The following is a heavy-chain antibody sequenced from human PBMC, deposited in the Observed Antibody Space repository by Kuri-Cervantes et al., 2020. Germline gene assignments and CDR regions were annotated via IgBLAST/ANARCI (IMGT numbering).Heavy chain of an antibody. CDR1: GITFSSYS. V-gene: IGHV3-21*01. Sequence: GESLKISCAASGITFSSYSMNWVRQAPGKGLEWVSSISSSSSYIYYADSVKGRFTISRDNAKNSLYLQMNSLRAEDTAVYYCASQEVGYYYGSGSYNHYWGQGTLVTVSS. D-gene: IGHD3-10*01. CDR2: ISSSSSYI. J-gene: IGHJ4*02. CDR3: ASQEVGYYYGSGSYNHY.